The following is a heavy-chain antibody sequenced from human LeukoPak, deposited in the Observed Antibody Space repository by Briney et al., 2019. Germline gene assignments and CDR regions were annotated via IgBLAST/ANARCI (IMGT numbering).Heavy chain of an antibody. V-gene: IGHV3-74*01. CDR2: IYGDTSSI. CDR1: GFTFSSYA. J-gene: IGHJ4*02. CDR3: ARGTQYAFGD. Sequence: PGGSLRLSCAASGFTFSSYAMSWVRQAPGKGLMWVSRIYGDTSSIRYADSVKGRFSISRDNAKNTLYLQMNSLRDEDTAVYYCARGTQYAFGDWGQGTLVTVSS. D-gene: IGHD4-11*01.